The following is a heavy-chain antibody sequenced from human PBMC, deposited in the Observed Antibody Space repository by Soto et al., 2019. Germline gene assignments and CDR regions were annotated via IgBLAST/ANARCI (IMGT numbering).Heavy chain of an antibody. Sequence: SGGSLRLSCAASGFTFSTYWMHWVRQAPGKGLVWVSRIKSDGSSTSYADSVKGRFTISRDNAKNTLYLQMNSLRVEDTAVYYCARVAYWGPGTQVTVSS. V-gene: IGHV3-74*01. CDR3: ARVAY. J-gene: IGHJ4*02. CDR1: GFTFSTYW. CDR2: IKSDGSST.